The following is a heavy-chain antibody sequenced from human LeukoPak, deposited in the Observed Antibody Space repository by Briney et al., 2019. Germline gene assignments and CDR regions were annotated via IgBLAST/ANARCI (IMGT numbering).Heavy chain of an antibody. V-gene: IGHV4-38-2*02. D-gene: IGHD3-9*01. Sequence: SETLSLTCTVSGYSISSGYYWGWIRPPPGKGLEWIGSIYHSGSTNYNPSLKSRVTISVDTSKNQFSLKLSSVTAADTAVYYCARVDWLLLRGWFDPWGQGTLVTVSS. CDR3: ARVDWLLLRGWFDP. J-gene: IGHJ5*02. CDR2: IYHSGST. CDR1: GYSISSGYY.